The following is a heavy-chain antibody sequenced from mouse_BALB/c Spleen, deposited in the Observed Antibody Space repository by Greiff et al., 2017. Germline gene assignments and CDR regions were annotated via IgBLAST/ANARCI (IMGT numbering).Heavy chain of an antibody. CDR1: GFTFSSYA. D-gene: IGHD2-10*02. V-gene: IGHV5-6-5*01. CDR3: AREGKYGNYAAMDY. Sequence: EVKLMESGGGLVKPGGSLKLSCAASGFTFSSYAMSWVRQTPEKRLEWVASISSGGSTYYPDSVKGRFTISRDNARNILYLQMSSLRSEDTAMYYCAREGKYGNYAAMDYWGQGTSVTVSS. CDR2: ISSGGST. J-gene: IGHJ4*01.